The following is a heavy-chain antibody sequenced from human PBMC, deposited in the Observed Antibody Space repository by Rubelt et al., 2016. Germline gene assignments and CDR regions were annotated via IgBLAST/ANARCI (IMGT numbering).Heavy chain of an antibody. J-gene: IGHJ4*02. D-gene: IGHD6-6*01. CDR1: GFTFSSYG. CDR2: IWYDGSNK. Sequence: QVQLVESGGGVVQPGRSLRLSCAASGFTFSSYGMHWVRQAPGKGLEWVAVIWYDGSNKYYADAVKGRFTMSGDNSKNTLYLQMNSLRAEDTAVYYCARQDSSSSFDYWGQGTLVTVSS. CDR3: ARQDSSSSFDY. V-gene: IGHV3-33*01.